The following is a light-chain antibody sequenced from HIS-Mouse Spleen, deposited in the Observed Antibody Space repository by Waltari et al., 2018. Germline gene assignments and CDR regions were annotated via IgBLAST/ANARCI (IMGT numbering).Light chain of an antibody. CDR2: QAS. Sequence: SYELTQPPSVSVSPGQTASITCSGDKLGDKYACWYQQNPGQSPVPVIYQASKRPSGIPERFSGSNSGNTATLTSRGTQAMDEADYYCQAWDSSTYVFGTGTKVTVL. V-gene: IGLV3-1*01. J-gene: IGLJ1*01. CDR1: KLGDKY. CDR3: QAWDSSTYV.